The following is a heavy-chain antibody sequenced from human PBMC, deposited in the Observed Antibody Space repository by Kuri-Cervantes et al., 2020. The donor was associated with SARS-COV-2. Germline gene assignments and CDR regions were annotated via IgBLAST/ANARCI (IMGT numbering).Heavy chain of an antibody. CDR1: GYTFTSYG. D-gene: IGHD3-22*01. CDR2: ISAYNGNT. Sequence: ASVKVSCKASGYTFTSYGISWVRQAPGQGLEWMGWISAYNGNTNYAQKLQGRVTMTTDTSTSTAYMELRSLRSEDTAVYYCARSMIVVVITTRYNWFDPWGQGTLVTVSS. V-gene: IGHV1-18*01. J-gene: IGHJ5*02. CDR3: ARSMIVVVITTRYNWFDP.